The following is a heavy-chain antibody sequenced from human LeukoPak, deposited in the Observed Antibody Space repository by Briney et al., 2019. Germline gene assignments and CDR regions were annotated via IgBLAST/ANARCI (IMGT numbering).Heavy chain of an antibody. CDR1: GFTFSSYA. CDR2: ISYDGSNK. Sequence: GGSLRLSCAASGFTFSSYAMHWVRQAPGKGLEWVAVISYDGSNKYYADSVKGRFTISIDNSKNTLYLQMNSLRAEDTAVYYCARYRVVGGAIDYWGQGTLVTVSS. V-gene: IGHV3-30*04. CDR3: ARYRVVGGAIDY. J-gene: IGHJ4*02. D-gene: IGHD2-21*01.